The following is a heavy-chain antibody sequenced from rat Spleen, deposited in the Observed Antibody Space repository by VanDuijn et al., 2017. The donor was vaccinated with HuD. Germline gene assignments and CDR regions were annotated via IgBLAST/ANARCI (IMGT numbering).Heavy chain of an antibody. CDR3: ARLGINYPGLRGLPYVMDA. CDR2: ISTGGGNT. V-gene: IGHV5S13*01. J-gene: IGHJ4*01. Sequence: EVQLVESGGGLVQPGRSLKLSCASSGFTFSNYGMAWVRQAPTKGLEWVASISTGGGNTYYRDSVKGRFTISRDNAKNILYLQMDSLRSEDTATYYCARLGINYPGLRGLPYVMDAWGQGASVTVSS. D-gene: IGHD1-4*01. CDR1: GFTFSNYG.